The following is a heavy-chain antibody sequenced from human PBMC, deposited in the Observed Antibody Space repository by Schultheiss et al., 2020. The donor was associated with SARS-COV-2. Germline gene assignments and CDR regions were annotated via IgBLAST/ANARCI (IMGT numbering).Heavy chain of an antibody. CDR1: GFTVSSNY. CDR2: ISGSGGST. V-gene: IGHV3-23*01. CDR3: ARDLIIAAAGIGAFDI. Sequence: GGSLRLSCAASGFTVSSNYMSWVRQAPGKGLEWVSAISGSGGSTYYADSVKGRFTISRDNAKNSLYLQMNSLRAEDTAVYYCARDLIIAAAGIGAFDIWGQGTMVTVSS. D-gene: IGHD6-13*01. J-gene: IGHJ3*02.